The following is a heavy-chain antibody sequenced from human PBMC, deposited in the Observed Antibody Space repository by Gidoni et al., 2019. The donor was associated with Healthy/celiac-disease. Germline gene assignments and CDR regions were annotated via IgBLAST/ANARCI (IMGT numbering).Heavy chain of an antibody. CDR2: INPSGST. CDR1: GGSFSGYY. Sequence: QVQLQQWGAGLLKPSETLSLTCAVYGGSFSGYYWSWIRQPPGKGLEWIGEINPSGSTNYNPSLKSRVTISVDTSKNQFSLKLSSVTAADTAVYYCARDFYGRRRGYFDLWGRGTLVTVSS. V-gene: IGHV4-34*01. J-gene: IGHJ2*01. CDR3: ARDFYGRRRGYFDL. D-gene: IGHD4-17*01.